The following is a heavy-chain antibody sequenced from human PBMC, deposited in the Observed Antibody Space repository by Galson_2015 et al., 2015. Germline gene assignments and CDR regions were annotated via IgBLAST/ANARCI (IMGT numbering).Heavy chain of an antibody. CDR3: ARFQRDGYKMGTFDI. Sequence: QSGAEVKKPGESLTISCTGSGYSFTSYWIGWVRQMPGKGLECMGIIHPGDSDTRYSPSFQGQVTFSADKSISTAYLQWSSLKASDTAMYYCARFQRDGYKMGTFDIWGQGTLVTVSS. D-gene: IGHD5-24*01. CDR2: IHPGDSDT. V-gene: IGHV5-51*01. J-gene: IGHJ3*02. CDR1: GYSFTSYW.